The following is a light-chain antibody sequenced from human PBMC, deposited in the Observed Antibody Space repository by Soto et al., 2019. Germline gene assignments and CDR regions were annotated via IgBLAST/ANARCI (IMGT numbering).Light chain of an antibody. CDR3: QQLNSYPLT. V-gene: IGKV1-9*01. J-gene: IGKJ4*01. CDR1: QGISSH. CDR2: AAS. Sequence: DIQLTQSPSLLSASVGDRVTITCLASQGISSHLAGSQQKSGKAPKLLTYAASTLQSGVPSRVSGSGSGTEFTRTISTLQTEDFAAYYCQQLNSYPLTCGGGTKVAIK.